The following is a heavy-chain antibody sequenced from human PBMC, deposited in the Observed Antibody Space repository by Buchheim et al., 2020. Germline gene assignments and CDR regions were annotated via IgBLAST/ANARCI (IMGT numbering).Heavy chain of an antibody. V-gene: IGHV4-34*01. CDR3: ARARFVVVIATHFDY. D-gene: IGHD2-21*01. Sequence: QVQLQQWGAGLLKPSETLSLTCAVYGGSFSGYYWSWIRQPPGEGLEWIGEINHSGSTNYKPSLKSRVTISVDTPKNQFYVKLRSVTAADTAVYYCARARFVVVIATHFDYWGQGTL. CDR2: INHSGST. J-gene: IGHJ4*02. CDR1: GGSFSGYY.